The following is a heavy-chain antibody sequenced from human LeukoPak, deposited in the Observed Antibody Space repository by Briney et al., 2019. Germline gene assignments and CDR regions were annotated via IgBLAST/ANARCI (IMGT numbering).Heavy chain of an antibody. CDR1: GFTFSSYG. J-gene: IGHJ4*02. V-gene: IGHV3-30*03. CDR2: ISYDGSNK. CDR3: AIPELVDCDY. D-gene: IGHD3/OR15-3a*01. Sequence: QSGGSLRLSCAASGFTFSSYGMHWVRQAPGKGLEWVAVISYDGSNKYYADSVKGRFTISRDNSKNTLYLQMNSLRAEDTAVYYCAIPELVDCDYWGQGTLVTVSS.